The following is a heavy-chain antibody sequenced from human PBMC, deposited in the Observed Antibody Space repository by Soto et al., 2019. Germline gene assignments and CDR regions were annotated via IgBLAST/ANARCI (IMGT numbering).Heavy chain of an antibody. V-gene: IGHV1-18*01. J-gene: IGHJ4*02. CDR2: ISAYNGNT. CDR1: GYTFTSYG. D-gene: IGHD3-22*01. Sequence: QVQLVQSGAEVKKPGASVKVSCKASGYTFTSYGISWVRQAPGQGLEWMGWISAYNGNTNYAQKLQGRVTMTTDTSTSTAYMELRSLRSDDTAVCYCARDLPHYDSSGYYCCYFDYWGQGTLVTVSS. CDR3: ARDLPHYDSSGYYCCYFDY.